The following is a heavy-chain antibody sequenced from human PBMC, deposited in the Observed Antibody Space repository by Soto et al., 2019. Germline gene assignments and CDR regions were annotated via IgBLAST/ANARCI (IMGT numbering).Heavy chain of an antibody. CDR2: ISGSGGDT. CDR1: GFSFSSFA. J-gene: IGHJ4*02. Sequence: EVQLLESGGGLVQPGGSLRLSCAASGFSFSSFALSWVRQAPGKGLQWVSAISGSGGDTDYADSVKGRFTISRDNSKNTLYLQMNSLRAEDTAVYYCAKGAAVRWSLFDYWGQGTLVTVSS. CDR3: AKGAAVRWSLFDY. D-gene: IGHD2-15*01. V-gene: IGHV3-23*01.